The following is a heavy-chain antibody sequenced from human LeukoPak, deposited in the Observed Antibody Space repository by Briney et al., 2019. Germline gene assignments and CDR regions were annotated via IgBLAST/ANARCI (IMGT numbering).Heavy chain of an antibody. J-gene: IGHJ4*02. D-gene: IGHD2-15*01. CDR3: ATLGGGTSSFLDY. CDR2: IHPGDSDT. Sequence: GESLKISCKGSGYRFTSYWIAWVRQMPGKGLEWMGIIHPGDSDTRYSPSFQGQVTISVDKSISTAYLQWSSLKASDTAMYCCATLGGGTSSFLDYWGQGTLVTVSS. CDR1: GYRFTSYW. V-gene: IGHV5-51*01.